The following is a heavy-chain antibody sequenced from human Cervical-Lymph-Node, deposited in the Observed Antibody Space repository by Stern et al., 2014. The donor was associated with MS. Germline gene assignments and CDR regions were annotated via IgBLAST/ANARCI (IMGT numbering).Heavy chain of an antibody. D-gene: IGHD4-17*01. CDR3: ARWTVTPLYYYYGMDV. CDR2: INAGNGNT. CDR1: GYTFTSYA. J-gene: IGHJ6*02. Sequence: QVQLVQSGAEVKKPGASVKVSCKASGYTFTSYAMHWVRQAPGQRLEWMGWINAGNGNTKYSQKFQGRVTITRDTSASTAYMELSSLRSEDTAVYYCARWTVTPLYYYYGMDVWGQGTTVTVSS. V-gene: IGHV1-3*01.